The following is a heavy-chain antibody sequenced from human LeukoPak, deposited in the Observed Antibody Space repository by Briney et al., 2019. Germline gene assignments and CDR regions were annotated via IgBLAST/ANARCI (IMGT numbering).Heavy chain of an antibody. CDR1: GGSISSYY. CDR2: IYTSGST. D-gene: IGHD1-26*01. J-gene: IGHJ4*02. Sequence: SETLSLTCTVSGGSISSYYWSWIRQPAGKGLEWIGRIYTSGSTNYNPSLKSRVTMSVDTSKNQFSLKLSSVTAADTAVYYCAGDPTSGSYYGFDYWGQGALVTVSS. CDR3: AGDPTSGSYYGFDY. V-gene: IGHV4-4*07.